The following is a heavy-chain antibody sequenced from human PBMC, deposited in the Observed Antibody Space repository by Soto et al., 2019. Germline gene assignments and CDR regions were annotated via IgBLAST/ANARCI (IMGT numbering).Heavy chain of an antibody. D-gene: IGHD3-10*01. J-gene: IGHJ3*02. Sequence: PSETLSLTCTVSGGSISSGSYYWSWIRQPPGKGLEWIGYIYYSGSTYYNPSLKSRVTISVDTSKNQFSLKLSSVTAADTAVYFCARLPTMDHDGSDIWGQGTMVTVSS. CDR2: IYYSGST. CDR3: ARLPTMDHDGSDI. CDR1: GGSISSGSYY. V-gene: IGHV4-30-4*08.